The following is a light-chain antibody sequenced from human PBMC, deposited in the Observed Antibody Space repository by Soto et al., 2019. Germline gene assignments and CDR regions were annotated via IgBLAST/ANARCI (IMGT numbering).Light chain of an antibody. Sequence: EIEMTQSPATLSLAPGERVTLSCRASESVSTNLAWYQQKAGQAPRLLIYGASNRATGIPDRFSGSGSGTDFTLTISRLEPEDFAVYYCQQYGSSGTFGQGTKVDI. CDR2: GAS. CDR3: QQYGSSGT. J-gene: IGKJ1*01. V-gene: IGKV3-20*01. CDR1: ESVSTN.